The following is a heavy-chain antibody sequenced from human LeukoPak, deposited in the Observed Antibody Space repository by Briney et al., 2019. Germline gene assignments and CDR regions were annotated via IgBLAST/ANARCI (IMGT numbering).Heavy chain of an antibody. D-gene: IGHD1-26*01. CDR2: ISTSGNT. CDR1: GGSISSGSYC. J-gene: IGHJ4*02. Sequence: PSETLSLTCAVSGGSISSGSYCWSWIRQPAGKGLEWIGHISTSGNTNYNPSLKSRVTISVETSKNQFTLKLSSVTAADTAMYYCAKSGGYGLIDYWGQGTRVTVSS. CDR3: AKSGGYGLIDY. V-gene: IGHV4-61*09.